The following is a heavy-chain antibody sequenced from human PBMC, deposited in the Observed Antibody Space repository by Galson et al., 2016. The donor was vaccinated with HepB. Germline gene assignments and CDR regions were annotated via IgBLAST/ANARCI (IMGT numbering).Heavy chain of an antibody. J-gene: IGHJ3*01. D-gene: IGHD1-7*01. CDR3: AKVRTTLLDDQRKGWDSFEF. V-gene: IGHV3-9*01. Sequence: SLRLSCAASGFTFNDYAMHWVRQAPGKGLEWVSGIWWNSGHTGYAASVRGRFTISRDNTKSSLSLQMNSLRPEDTALYYCAKVRTTLLDDQRKGWDSFEFWGQGTVVTVSS. CDR2: IWWNSGHT. CDR1: GFTFNDYA.